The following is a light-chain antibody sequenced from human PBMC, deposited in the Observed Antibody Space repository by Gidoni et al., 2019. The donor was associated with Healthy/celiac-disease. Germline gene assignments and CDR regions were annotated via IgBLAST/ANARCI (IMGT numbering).Light chain of an antibody. CDR1: ALPKQY. J-gene: IGLJ2*01. CDR2: KDS. Sequence: SYELTQPPSVSVSPGQTARITCSGDALPKQYAYWYQQKPGQAPVLVIYKDSERPSGIPERFSGSRSGTTVTLTISGVQAEDEADYYCQSADSSGGVVFGGGTKLTVL. V-gene: IGLV3-25*03. CDR3: QSADSSGGVV.